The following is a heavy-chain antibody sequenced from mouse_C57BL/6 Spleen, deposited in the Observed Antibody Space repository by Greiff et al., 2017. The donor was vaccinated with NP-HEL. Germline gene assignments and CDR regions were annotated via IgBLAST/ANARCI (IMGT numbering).Heavy chain of an antibody. CDR1: GFTFTDYY. Sequence: DVMLVESGGGLVQPGGSLSLSCAASGFTFTDYYMSWVRQPPGKALEWLGFIRNKANGYTTEYSASVKGRFTISRDNSQSILYLQMNALRAEDSATYYCARMGQAWFAYWGQGTLVTVSA. V-gene: IGHV7-3*01. CDR3: ARMGQAWFAY. CDR2: IRNKANGYTT. J-gene: IGHJ3*01.